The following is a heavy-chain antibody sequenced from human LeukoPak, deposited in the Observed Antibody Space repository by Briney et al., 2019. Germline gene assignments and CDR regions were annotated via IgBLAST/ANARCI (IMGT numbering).Heavy chain of an antibody. CDR3: ATGVGSGSYYYMDV. J-gene: IGHJ6*03. V-gene: IGHV1-24*01. Sequence: GASVKVSCKVSGYTLTELSMHWVRQAPGKGLEWMGGFDPEDGETVYAQKFQGRVTMTEDTSTDTAYMELSSLRSEDTAVYYCATGVGSGSYYYMDVWGKGTTVTVSS. CDR1: GYTLTELS. D-gene: IGHD3-10*01. CDR2: FDPEDGET.